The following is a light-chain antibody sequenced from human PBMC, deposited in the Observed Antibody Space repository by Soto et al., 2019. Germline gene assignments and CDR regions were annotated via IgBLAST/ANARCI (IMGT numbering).Light chain of an antibody. Sequence: QSVLTQPTSESGTPGQRVTISCSGSSSNIGSNSVSWFQQLPGTAPKLLISNSNQRPSGVPDRFSGSKSGTSASLAISGLQSEDEADYFCAAWDASLNAWVFGGGTKVTVL. J-gene: IGLJ3*02. CDR2: NSN. CDR3: AAWDASLNAWV. V-gene: IGLV1-44*01. CDR1: SSNIGSNS.